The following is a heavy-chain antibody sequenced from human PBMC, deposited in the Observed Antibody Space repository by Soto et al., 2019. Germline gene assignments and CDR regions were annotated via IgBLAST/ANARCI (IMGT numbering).Heavy chain of an antibody. D-gene: IGHD6-19*01. V-gene: IGHV3-33*01. CDR3: ARDLVAGNNWFDP. CDR1: GFTFSSYG. J-gene: IGHJ5*02. Sequence: PGGSLRLSCAASGFTFSSYGMHWVRQAPGKGLEWVAVIWYDGSNKYYADSVKGRFTISRDNSKNTLYLQMNSLRAEDTAVYYCARDLVAGNNWFDPWGQGTLVTVSS. CDR2: IWYDGSNK.